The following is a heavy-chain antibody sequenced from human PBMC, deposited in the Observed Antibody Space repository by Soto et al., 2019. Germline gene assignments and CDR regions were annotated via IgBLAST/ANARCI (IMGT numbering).Heavy chain of an antibody. CDR1: GFTFSSYA. D-gene: IGHD3-10*01. CDR2: ISSNGGST. CDR3: VKGNPTMVRGVHEEY. Sequence: GSLRLSCSASGFTFSSYAMHWVRQAPGKGLEYVSAISSNGGSTYYADSVKGRFTISRDNSKNTLYLQMSSLRAEDTAVYYCVKGNPTMVRGVHEEYWGQGPLVTVPS. J-gene: IGHJ4*02. V-gene: IGHV3-64D*08.